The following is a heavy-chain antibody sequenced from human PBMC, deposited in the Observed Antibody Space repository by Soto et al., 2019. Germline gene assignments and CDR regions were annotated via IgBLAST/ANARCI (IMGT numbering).Heavy chain of an antibody. D-gene: IGHD5-18*01. V-gene: IGHV4-39*01. CDR2: TYYTGST. CDR3: AKRGYSLSYLPFGD. CDR1: GGSISSSSYY. J-gene: IGHJ4*01. Sequence: QLQLQESGPGLVKPSETLSLTRTVSGGSISSSSYYWGWIRQPPGKGLEWIGITYYTGSTNYNPSLKSRVTISVNTSKNQFSLNLSSVTATDTAVYYCAKRGYSLSYLPFGDWGHGNLVTVSS.